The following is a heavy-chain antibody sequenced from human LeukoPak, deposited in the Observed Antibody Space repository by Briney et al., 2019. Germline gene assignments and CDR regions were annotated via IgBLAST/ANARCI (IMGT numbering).Heavy chain of an antibody. CDR3: TKDLGVGGGSSNFDY. Sequence: GGSLRLSCAASGFTFSSYAMSWVRQAPGKGLEWVSAISGSGGSTYYADSVKGRFTISRDNSKNTLYLQMNSLRAEDTAVYYCTKDLGVGGGSSNFDYWGQGTLVTVSS. D-gene: IGHD1-26*01. CDR2: ISGSGGST. J-gene: IGHJ4*02. CDR1: GFTFSSYA. V-gene: IGHV3-23*01.